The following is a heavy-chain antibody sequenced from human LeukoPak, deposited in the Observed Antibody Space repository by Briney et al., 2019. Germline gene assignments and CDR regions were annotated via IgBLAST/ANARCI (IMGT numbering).Heavy chain of an antibody. D-gene: IGHD3-10*01. CDR1: GGTFSSYA. Sequence: ASVKVSCKASGGTFSSYAISWVRQAPGQGLEWMGGIIPIFGTANYAQKFQGRVTITADKSTSTAYMELSSLRSDDTAVYYCARDTQHYYGSGPPGQGPFDYWGQGTLVTVSS. CDR2: IIPIFGTA. J-gene: IGHJ4*02. CDR3: ARDTQHYYGSGPPGQGPFDY. V-gene: IGHV1-69*06.